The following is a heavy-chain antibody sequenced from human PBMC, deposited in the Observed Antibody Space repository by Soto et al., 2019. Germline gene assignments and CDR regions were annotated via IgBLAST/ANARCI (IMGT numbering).Heavy chain of an antibody. Sequence: QVQLVQSGAEVKKPGASVKVSCKASGYTFTNYEINWVRQATGQGLEWMGWMNPGSGNTDYAHKFQGRVTMTRNISKSTAYMELSRLGSDDTAIYYCARMASSGSLNWFDPWGQGTLVTVSS. CDR3: ARMASSGSLNWFDP. V-gene: IGHV1-8*01. D-gene: IGHD3-10*01. CDR1: GYTFTNYE. CDR2: MNPGSGNT. J-gene: IGHJ5*02.